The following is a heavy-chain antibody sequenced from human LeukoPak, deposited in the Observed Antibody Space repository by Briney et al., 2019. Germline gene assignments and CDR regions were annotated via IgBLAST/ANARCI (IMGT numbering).Heavy chain of an antibody. D-gene: IGHD5-18*01. CDR2: TSAYNGNT. Sequence: GASVKVSCKVSGYTFTSYGISWVRQAPGQGLEWMGWTSAYNGNTNYAQKLQGRVTMTQDTSTSTAYMELRSLRSDDTAVYYCVRDLGVDTTMIFFDYWGQGTLVTVSS. CDR1: GYTFTSYG. V-gene: IGHV1-18*04. CDR3: VRDLGVDTTMIFFDY. J-gene: IGHJ4*02.